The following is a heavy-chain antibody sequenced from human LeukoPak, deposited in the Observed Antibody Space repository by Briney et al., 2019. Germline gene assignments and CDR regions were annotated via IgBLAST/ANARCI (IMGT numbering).Heavy chain of an antibody. Sequence: GGSLRLSCAASGFTFSSYSMNWVRQAPGKGLEWVSSISSSSSYIYYADSVKGRFTISRDNAKNSLYLQMNSLRAEDTAVYYCARETSSYYYYYMDVWGKGTTVTISS. J-gene: IGHJ6*03. CDR2: ISSSSSYI. CDR1: GFTFSSYS. CDR3: ARETSSYYYYYMDV. V-gene: IGHV3-21*01.